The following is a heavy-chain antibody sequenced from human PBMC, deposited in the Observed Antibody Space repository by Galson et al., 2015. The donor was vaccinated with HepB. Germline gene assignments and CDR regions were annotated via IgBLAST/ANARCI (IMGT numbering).Heavy chain of an antibody. V-gene: IGHV3-15*07. CDR1: GFTFSNAW. Sequence: SLRLSCAASGFTFSNAWMNWVRQAPGTGLEWVGRIKSKTDGGTTDYAAPVKGRFTISRDDSKNTLYLQMISLKTEDTAVYYCTTDFGGVTYDFWSGYTLFDIWGQGTMVTVSS. D-gene: IGHD3-3*01. J-gene: IGHJ3*02. CDR3: TTDFGGVTYDFWSGYTLFDI. CDR2: IKSKTDGGTT.